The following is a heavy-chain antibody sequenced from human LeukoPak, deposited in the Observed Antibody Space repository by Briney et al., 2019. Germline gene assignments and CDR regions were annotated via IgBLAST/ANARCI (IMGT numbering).Heavy chain of an antibody. Sequence: PGGSLRLSCAASGFTFSSYGMHWVRQAPGKGLEWVAVISYDGSKKYYADSVKDRLTISRDNSKNTLYLQMNSLRAEDTAVYYCAKALICRGGSCYSYYYYGVDVWGQGTTVTVSS. CDR3: AKALICRGGSCYSYYYYGVDV. CDR2: ISYDGSKK. D-gene: IGHD2-15*01. CDR1: GFTFSSYG. V-gene: IGHV3-30*18. J-gene: IGHJ6*02.